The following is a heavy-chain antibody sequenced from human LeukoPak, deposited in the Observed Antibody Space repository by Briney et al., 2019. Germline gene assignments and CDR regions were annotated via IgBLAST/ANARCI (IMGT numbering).Heavy chain of an antibody. Sequence: GGSLRLSCAASGFTFSSYWMSWVRQAPGKGLVWVSRINSDGSSTSYADSVKGRFTISRDNAKNTLYLQMNSLRAEDTAVYYCARGRAYDFWSGQIADYWGQGTLVTVSS. CDR2: INSDGSST. J-gene: IGHJ4*02. CDR3: ARGRAYDFWSGQIADY. V-gene: IGHV3-74*01. D-gene: IGHD3-3*01. CDR1: GFTFSSYW.